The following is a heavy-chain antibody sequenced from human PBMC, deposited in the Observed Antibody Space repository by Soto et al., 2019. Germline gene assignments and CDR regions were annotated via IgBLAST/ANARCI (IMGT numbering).Heavy chain of an antibody. J-gene: IGHJ4*02. CDR2: ISWNSGSI. D-gene: IGHD6-19*01. CDR1: GFTFDDYA. CDR3: AKDIGEVIAVAGTSFDY. V-gene: IGHV3-9*01. Sequence: PGGSLRLSCAASGFTFDDYAMHWVRQAPGKGLEWVSGISWNSGSIGYADSVKGRFTISRDNAKNSLYLQMNSLRAEDTALYYCAKDIGEVIAVAGTSFDYWGQGTLVTVSS.